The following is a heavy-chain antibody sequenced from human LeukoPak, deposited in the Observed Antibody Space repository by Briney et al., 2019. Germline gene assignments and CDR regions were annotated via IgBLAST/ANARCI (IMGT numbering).Heavy chain of an antibody. D-gene: IGHD1-1*01. CDR1: DVSITMYY. J-gene: IGHJ6*03. Sequence: SGTLCLTCRVSDVSITMYYMTWVRQPPGKGLEWIGYVDHTGGTKFNTSLNGRVSISRDTTKNLFSLRLRSVTAADTAVYFCARGRVSPSTWYSTYYYYFYMDVWGKGNTVTVSS. CDR3: ARGRVSPSTWYSTYYYYFYMDV. V-gene: IGHV4-59*01. CDR2: VDHTGGT.